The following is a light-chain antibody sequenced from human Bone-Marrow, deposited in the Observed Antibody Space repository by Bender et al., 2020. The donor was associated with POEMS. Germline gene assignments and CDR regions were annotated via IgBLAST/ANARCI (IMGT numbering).Light chain of an antibody. J-gene: IGLJ1*01. V-gene: IGLV3-21*02. CDR1: DIGLKS. CDR2: DDD. Sequence: SYVVTQPPSVSVAPGLTATISCGGNDIGLKSVHWYQQKPGQAPVLVVYDDDDRPSGITDRLSGFNSGNSAILTISRVEAGDEADYYCQVWDSDSDHYVFGPGTKVTVL. CDR3: QVWDSDSDHYV.